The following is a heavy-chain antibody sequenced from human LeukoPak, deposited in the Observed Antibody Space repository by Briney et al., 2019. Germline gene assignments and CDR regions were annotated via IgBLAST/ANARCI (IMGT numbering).Heavy chain of an antibody. V-gene: IGHV4-59*12. J-gene: IGHJ4*02. Sequence: PSETLSLTCTVSGGSISSYYWSWIRQPPGKGLEWIGYIYYSGSTNYNPSLKSRVTMSVDTSKNQFSLKLSSVTAADTAVYYCARDGITFQFDYWGQGTLVTVSS. CDR3: ARDGITFQFDY. D-gene: IGHD1-14*01. CDR2: IYYSGST. CDR1: GGSISSYY.